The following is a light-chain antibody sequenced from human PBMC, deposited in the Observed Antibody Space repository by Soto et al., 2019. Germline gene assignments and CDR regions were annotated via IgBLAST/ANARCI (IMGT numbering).Light chain of an antibody. CDR3: RSYIATNTEV. V-gene: IGLV2-14*03. CDR2: DVN. Sequence: QSALTQPASVSGSPGQAIAISCTGTSSDIGRYNFVSWYQQHPGRVPKLMIYDVNNRPSGVSDRFSGSKSGNTASLTISGLQAEDEAHYYCRSYIATNTEVFGGGTKLTVL. J-gene: IGLJ2*01. CDR1: SSDIGRYNF.